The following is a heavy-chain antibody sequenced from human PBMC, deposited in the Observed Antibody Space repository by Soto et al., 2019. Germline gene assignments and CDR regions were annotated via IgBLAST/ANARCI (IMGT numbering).Heavy chain of an antibody. CDR2: IIPIFGTT. V-gene: IGHV1-69*13. D-gene: IGHD6-13*01. Sequence: ASVKVSFKASGGTFSNYAISWVRQAPGQGLEWMGGIIPIFGTTNYAQRFQGRVTITADESTSTAYMELSSLRSEDTAVYYCARVSSSWYKDYFDYWGQGTLVTVSS. J-gene: IGHJ4*02. CDR3: ARVSSSWYKDYFDY. CDR1: GGTFSNYA.